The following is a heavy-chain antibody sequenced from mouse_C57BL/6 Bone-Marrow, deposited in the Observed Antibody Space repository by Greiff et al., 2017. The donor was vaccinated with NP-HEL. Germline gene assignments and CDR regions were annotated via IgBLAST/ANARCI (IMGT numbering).Heavy chain of an antibody. CDR3: ARDYDYPYYAMDY. V-gene: IGHV1-69*01. D-gene: IGHD2-4*01. Sequence: QVQLQQPGAELVMPGASVKLSCKASGYTFTSYWMHWVKQRPGQGLEWIGEIDPSDSYTNYNQKFKGKSTLTVDTSSSTAYMQLSSLTSEDSAVYYCARDYDYPYYAMDYWGQGTSVTVSS. J-gene: IGHJ4*01. CDR2: IDPSDSYT. CDR1: GYTFTSYW.